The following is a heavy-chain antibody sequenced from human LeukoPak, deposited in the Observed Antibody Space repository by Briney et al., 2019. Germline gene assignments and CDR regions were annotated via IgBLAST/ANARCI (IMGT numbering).Heavy chain of an antibody. CDR2: IYHSGST. CDR3: ARASPDCSSTSCYTGGAFDI. CDR1: GYSISSGYY. D-gene: IGHD2-2*02. J-gene: IGHJ3*02. Sequence: PSGTLSLTCAVSGYSISSGYYWGWIRQPPGKGLEWIGSIYHSGSTYYNPSLKSRVTISVDTSKNQFSLKLSSVTAADTAVYYCARASPDCSSTSCYTGGAFDIWGQGTMVTVSS. V-gene: IGHV4-38-2*01.